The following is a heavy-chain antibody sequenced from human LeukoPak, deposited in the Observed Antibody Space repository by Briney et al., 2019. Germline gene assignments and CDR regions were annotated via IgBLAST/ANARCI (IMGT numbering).Heavy chain of an antibody. CDR1: GFSFNYYA. J-gene: IGHJ4*02. D-gene: IGHD5-18*01. Sequence: GGSLRLSCAASGFSFNYYAMNWVRQAPGKGPEWVSSIDSSSRNNYYADSVKGRFTISRDNAKNSLYLQMNSLRAEDSALYYCAREGVGGYSQAFDYWGQGTLVTVSS. CDR3: AREGVGGYSQAFDY. V-gene: IGHV3-21*06. CDR2: IDSSSRNN.